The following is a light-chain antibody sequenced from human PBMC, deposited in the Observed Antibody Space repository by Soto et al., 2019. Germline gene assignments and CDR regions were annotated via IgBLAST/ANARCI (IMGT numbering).Light chain of an antibody. V-gene: IGKV3-20*01. CDR3: HQYGSSPAT. Sequence: EIVLTQSPATLSAFPGDRITLSCRASQAVNTRLAWYQQKPGQAPRXLIYGASNRATGIPDRFSGSGSETDLTITISRLQPEDGAVYYCHQYGSSPATFGQGTKVDIK. J-gene: IGKJ1*01. CDR1: QAVNTR. CDR2: GAS.